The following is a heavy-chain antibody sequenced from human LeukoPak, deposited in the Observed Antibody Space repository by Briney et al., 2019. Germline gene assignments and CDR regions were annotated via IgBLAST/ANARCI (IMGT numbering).Heavy chain of an antibody. CDR2: IIPIFGTA. CDR1: GGTFSSYA. V-gene: IGHV1-69*13. CDR3: ARRLEGVVAAKSQFDYYYYGMDV. Sequence: SVKVSCKASGGTFSSYAISWVRQPPGQGLEWMGGIIPIFGTANYAQKFQGRVTITADESTSTAYMELSSLRSEDTAVYYCARRLEGVVAAKSQFDYYYYGMDVWGQGTTVTVSS. J-gene: IGHJ6*02. D-gene: IGHD2-15*01.